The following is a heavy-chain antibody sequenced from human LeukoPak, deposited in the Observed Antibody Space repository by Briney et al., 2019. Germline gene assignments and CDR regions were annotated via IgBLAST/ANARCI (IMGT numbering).Heavy chain of an antibody. D-gene: IGHD3-22*01. CDR1: GFTFSDHY. CDR2: SRNKANRYTT. Sequence: QPGGSLRLSCAVSGFTFSDHYMEWGRQPRERVEGWVGRSRNKANRYTTEYSASVKGRFTNSRDDSRNSLYLQMNSLKIEDTAVYYCVRNYYYSGRYYYDYWGQGTLVTVSS. CDR3: VRNYYYSGRYYYDY. J-gene: IGHJ4*02. V-gene: IGHV3-72*01.